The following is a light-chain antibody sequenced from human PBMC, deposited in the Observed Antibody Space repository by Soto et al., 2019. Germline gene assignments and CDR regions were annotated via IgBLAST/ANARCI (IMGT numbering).Light chain of an antibody. V-gene: IGKV3-15*01. CDR1: QSVTSN. CDR2: SSS. J-gene: IGKJ1*01. CDR3: QQYNNWPRT. Sequence: EIVMTQSPATLSVSPGDSATLSCRASQSVTSNLAWYQHKPGQAPRLLIYSSSTRAAGIPARFGGSGSGTEFTFSISSLQSEDFEVYYCQQYNNWPRTFGQGTKVEIK.